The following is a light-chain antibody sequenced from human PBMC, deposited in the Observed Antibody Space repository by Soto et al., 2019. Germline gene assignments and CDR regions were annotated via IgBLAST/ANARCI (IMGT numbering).Light chain of an antibody. Sequence: QAVVTQPPSVSGAPGQRVTISCTGSSSHIGAGYDVHWYQQLPGTAPRLLIYGNYNRPSGVPDRFSGSKSGTSASLAITGLQADDEADYYCQYYDSNLSALFGGGTKLTVL. V-gene: IGLV1-40*01. CDR3: QYYDSNLSAL. CDR1: SSHIGAGYD. CDR2: GNY. J-gene: IGLJ3*02.